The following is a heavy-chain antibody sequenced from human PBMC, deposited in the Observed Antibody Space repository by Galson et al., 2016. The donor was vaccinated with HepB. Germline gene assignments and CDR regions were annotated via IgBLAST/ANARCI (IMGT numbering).Heavy chain of an antibody. CDR1: GDPLSAGYYY. Sequence: SETLSLTCTVSGDPLSAGYYYWGWIRQSPGKGLEWIGSIYYIGSTSYSPSLKSRVTISVDTSKNQFSLRLSSVTAADTAVYYCARNATSGFFDHWGQGIQVTFSS. D-gene: IGHD3-22*01. J-gene: IGHJ4*02. CDR3: ARNATSGFFDH. CDR2: IYYIGST. V-gene: IGHV4-39*01.